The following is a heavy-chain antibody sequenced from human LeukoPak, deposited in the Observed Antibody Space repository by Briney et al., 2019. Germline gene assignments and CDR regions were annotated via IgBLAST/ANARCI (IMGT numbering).Heavy chain of an antibody. J-gene: IGHJ4*02. CDR1: GGSISGYY. CDR2: IYYSGST. V-gene: IGHV4-59*01. CDR3: ARSTTGWTNLDY. D-gene: IGHD1-1*01. Sequence: SETLSLTCTVSGGSISGYYWSWIRQPPGKGLEWIAYIYYSGSTNYNPSLKSRVTISVDTSKNQFSLNLSSVTAADTAVYYCARSTTGWTNLDYWGQGTLVTVSP.